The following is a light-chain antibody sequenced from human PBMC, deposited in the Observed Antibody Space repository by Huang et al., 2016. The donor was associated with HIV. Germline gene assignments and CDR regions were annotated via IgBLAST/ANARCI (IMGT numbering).Light chain of an antibody. CDR2: DAS. J-gene: IGKJ2*01. V-gene: IGKV3D-20*01. Sequence: EIVLTQSPASLSLSPGERAMLSCGASQCVSSRYLAWFQQKPGLPPRLLIYDASVRAPGIPDRFSGGGSGTDCTLTISRLEPEDFAVYYCQQYGSSSYTVGQGTKLEIK. CDR3: QQYGSSSYT. CDR1: QCVSSRY.